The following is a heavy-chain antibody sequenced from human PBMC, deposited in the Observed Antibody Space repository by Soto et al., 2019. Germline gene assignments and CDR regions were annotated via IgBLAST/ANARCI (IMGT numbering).Heavy chain of an antibody. V-gene: IGHV3-48*02. J-gene: IGHJ4*02. CDR2: ISSSSSTI. D-gene: IGHD2-21*02. CDR1: GFTFSSYS. Sequence: GGSLRLSCAASGFTFSSYSMNWVRQAPGKGLEWVSYISSSSSTIYYADSVKGRFTISRDNANNSLYLQMNSLRDEDTAVYYCARDHRVYCGGDCYLDYWGQGTLVTVSS. CDR3: ARDHRVYCGGDCYLDY.